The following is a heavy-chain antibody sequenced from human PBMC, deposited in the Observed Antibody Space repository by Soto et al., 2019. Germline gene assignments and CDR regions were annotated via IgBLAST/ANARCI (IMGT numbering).Heavy chain of an antibody. D-gene: IGHD6-19*01. CDR1: GYTFIHYG. V-gene: IGHV1-3*01. J-gene: IGHJ2*01. CDR2: INCGSGET. CDR3: ARSGYSSGWYHWYFDF. Sequence: QVQLVHSGAEVKKPGASVKVSCKTSGYTFIHYGRHWVRQAPGQRREWMGWINCGSGETKYSQKLQGRVTVNTDTSASTAYMELSSLRSEDTAVYYCARSGYSSGWYHWYFDFWGRGTLITVSS.